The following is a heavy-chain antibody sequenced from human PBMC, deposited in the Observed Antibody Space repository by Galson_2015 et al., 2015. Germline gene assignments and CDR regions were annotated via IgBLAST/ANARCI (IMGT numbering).Heavy chain of an antibody. J-gene: IGHJ4*02. CDR1: GFSLSNARMG. Sequence: PALVKPTQTLTLTCTVSGFSLSNARMGVSWIRQPPGKALEWLAHIFSNDEKSYSTSLKSRLTISKDTSKSQVVLTMTNMDPVDTATYYCARTTYYYDSSGILYYFDYWGQGTLVTVSS. CDR2: IFSNDEK. V-gene: IGHV2-26*01. CDR3: ARTTYYYDSSGILYYFDY. D-gene: IGHD3-22*01.